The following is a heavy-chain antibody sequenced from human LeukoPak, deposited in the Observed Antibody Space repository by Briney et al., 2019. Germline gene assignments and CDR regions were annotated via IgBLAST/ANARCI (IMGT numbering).Heavy chain of an antibody. CDR3: ARTGYYDYVWGSYRSTYYFDY. Sequence: PGGSLRLSCAASGFTFSSYWMHWVRQAPGKGLVWVSRINSDGSSTNYADSVKGRFTISRDNAKNSLYLQMNSLRAEDTALYYCARTGYYDYVWGSYRSTYYFDYWGQGTLVTVSS. J-gene: IGHJ4*02. D-gene: IGHD3-16*02. CDR1: GFTFSSYW. V-gene: IGHV3-74*01. CDR2: INSDGSST.